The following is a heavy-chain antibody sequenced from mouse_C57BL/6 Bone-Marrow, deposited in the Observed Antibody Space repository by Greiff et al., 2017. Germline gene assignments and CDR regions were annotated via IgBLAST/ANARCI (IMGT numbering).Heavy chain of an antibody. CDR2: INPGSGGT. D-gene: IGHD1-1*01. CDR1: GYAFTNYL. J-gene: IGHJ1*03. V-gene: IGHV1-54*01. Sequence: VKLQESGAELVRPGTSVKVSCKASGYAFTNYLIEWVKQRPGQGLEWIGVINPGSGGTNYNEKFKGKATLTADKSSSTAYMQLSSLTSEDSAVYFCAREGGTVVARYFDVWGTGTTVTVSS. CDR3: AREGGTVVARYFDV.